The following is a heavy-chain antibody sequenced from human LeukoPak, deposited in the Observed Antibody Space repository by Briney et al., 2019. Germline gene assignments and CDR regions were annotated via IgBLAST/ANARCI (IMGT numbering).Heavy chain of an antibody. CDR2: IYDSGRT. CDR3: ASWIQLWLRGIMDV. J-gene: IGHJ6*03. V-gene: IGHV4-39*01. CDR1: GGSISSSSYY. Sequence: SETLSLTCPVSGGSISSSSYYWGWIRQPPGKGLEWIGSIYDSGRTYYNPSLKSRVTISVDTSKNQFSLKLSSVTAADTAVYYCASWIQLWLRGIMDVWGKGTTVTVSS. D-gene: IGHD5-18*01.